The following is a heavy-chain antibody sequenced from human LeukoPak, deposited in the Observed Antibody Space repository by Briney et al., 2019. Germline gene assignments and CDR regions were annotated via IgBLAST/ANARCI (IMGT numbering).Heavy chain of an antibody. CDR1: GYTFSGFY. CDR2: ISAYNGNT. CDR3: ARGYYDILTGYYTGYFDY. V-gene: IGHV1-18*04. D-gene: IGHD3-9*01. Sequence: ASVKVSCKASGYTFSGFYIHWVRQAPGQGLEWMGWISAYNGNTNYAQKLQGRVTITTDKSTSTAYMELRSLRSDDTAVYYCARGYYDILTGYYTGYFDYWGQGTLVTVSS. J-gene: IGHJ4*02.